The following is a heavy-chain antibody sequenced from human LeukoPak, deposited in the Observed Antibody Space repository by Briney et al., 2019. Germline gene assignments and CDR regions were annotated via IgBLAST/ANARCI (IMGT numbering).Heavy chain of an antibody. CDR2: ITSTSSDI. V-gene: IGHV3-21*01. D-gene: IGHD3-22*01. CDR1: GFSFSIYR. Sequence: PGGSLRLSCTASGFSFSIYRMNWVRQAPGKGLEWVSSITSTSSDIYYADSVKGRFTISRDNAKNSLYLQMNSLRAEDTAMYYCARECDSSGYYHFYYHYAMDVWGQGTTVTVSS. CDR3: ARECDSSGYYHFYYHYAMDV. J-gene: IGHJ6*02.